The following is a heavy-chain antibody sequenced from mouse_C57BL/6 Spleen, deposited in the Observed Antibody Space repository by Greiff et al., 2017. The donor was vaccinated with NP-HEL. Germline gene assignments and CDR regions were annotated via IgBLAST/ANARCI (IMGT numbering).Heavy chain of an antibody. CDR2: IYPGDGDT. V-gene: IGHV1-82*01. D-gene: IGHD2-4*01. Sequence: QVQLQQSGPELVKPGASVKISCKASGYAFSSSWMNWVKQRPGKGLEWIGRIYPGDGDTNYNGKFKGKATLTADKSSSTAYMQLSSLTSEDSAVYFCARLGSLYDYDEGFAYWGQGTLVTVSA. CDR1: GYAFSSSW. J-gene: IGHJ3*01. CDR3: ARLGSLYDYDEGFAY.